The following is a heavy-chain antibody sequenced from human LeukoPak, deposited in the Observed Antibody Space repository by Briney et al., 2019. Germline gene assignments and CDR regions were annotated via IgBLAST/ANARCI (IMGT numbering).Heavy chain of an antibody. CDR3: ARDYYDNTGYLPFDY. CDR1: GYTFTNYG. D-gene: IGHD3-22*01. CDR2: ISAYNGHT. J-gene: IGHJ4*02. Sequence: ASVKVSCKSSGYTFTNYGISWVRQAPGQGLEWMGWISAYNGHTNYAQKLQDRVTMTTDTSTSTAYMELRSLRSDDTAVYYCARDYYDNTGYLPFDYWGQGTLVTVSS. V-gene: IGHV1-18*01.